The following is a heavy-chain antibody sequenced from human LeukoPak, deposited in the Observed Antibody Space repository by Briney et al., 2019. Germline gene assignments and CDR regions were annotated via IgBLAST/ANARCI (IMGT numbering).Heavy chain of an antibody. CDR3: AKAYNPIYYYYMDV. J-gene: IGHJ6*03. CDR2: IRYDGSNK. D-gene: IGHD1-14*01. CDR1: GFTFSSYG. V-gene: IGHV3-30*02. Sequence: GGSLRLSCAASGFTFSSYGMHWVRQAPGKGLEWVAFIRYDGSNKYYADSVKGRFTISRDNSKNTLYLQMNSLRAEDTAVYYCAKAYNPIYYYYMDVWGKGTTVTVSS.